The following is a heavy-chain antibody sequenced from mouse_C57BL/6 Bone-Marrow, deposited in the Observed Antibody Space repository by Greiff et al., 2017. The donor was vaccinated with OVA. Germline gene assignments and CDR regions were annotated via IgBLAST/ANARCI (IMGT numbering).Heavy chain of an antibody. Sequence: EVQVVESGTVLARPGASVKMSCKTSGYTFTSYWMHWVKQRPGQGLEWIGAIYPGNSDTSYNQKFKGKAKLTAVTSASTAYMELSSLTNEDSAVYYCTKANWDPWYFDVWGTGTTVTVSS. D-gene: IGHD4-1*01. CDR3: TKANWDPWYFDV. V-gene: IGHV1-5*01. CDR2: IYPGNSDT. J-gene: IGHJ1*03. CDR1: GYTFTSYW.